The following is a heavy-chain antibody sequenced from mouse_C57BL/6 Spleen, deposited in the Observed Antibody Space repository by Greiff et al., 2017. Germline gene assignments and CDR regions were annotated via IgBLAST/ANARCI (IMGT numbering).Heavy chain of an antibody. V-gene: IGHV1-64*01. Sequence: QVQLQQPGAELVKPGASVKLSCKASGYTFTSYWMHWVKQRPGQGLVWIGMIHPNSGSTNYNEKFKSKDTLTVDKSSSTAYMQLSSLTSEDSAVYYCAVKSEFYYDCDDWYFGGWGTGPTVTVAS. CDR2: IHPNSGST. J-gene: IGHJ1*03. D-gene: IGHD2-4*01. CDR3: AVKSEFYYDCDDWYFGG. CDR1: GYTFTSYW.